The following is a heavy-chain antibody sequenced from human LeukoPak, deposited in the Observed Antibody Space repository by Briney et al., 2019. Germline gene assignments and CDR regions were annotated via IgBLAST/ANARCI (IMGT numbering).Heavy chain of an antibody. CDR2: ISYDGSNK. CDR1: GFTFSSYA. J-gene: IGHJ4*02. Sequence: GGSLRLSCAASGFTFSSYAMHWVRQAPGKGLEWVAVISYDGSNKHYADSVKGRFTISRDNSKNTLYLQMNSLRAEDTAVYYCARVDYGDYLTVDYWGQGTLVTVSS. V-gene: IGHV3-30-3*01. CDR3: ARVDYGDYLTVDY. D-gene: IGHD4-17*01.